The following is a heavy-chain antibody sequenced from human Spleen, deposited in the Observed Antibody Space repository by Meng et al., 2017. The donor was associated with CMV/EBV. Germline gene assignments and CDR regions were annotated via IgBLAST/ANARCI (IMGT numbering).Heavy chain of an antibody. Sequence: KVSGYTFTDYYMHWVQQAPGKGLEWMGLVGPEDGETIYAEKFQGRVTITADTSTDTAYMELSSLRSEDTAVYYCATGRAGYSYGTEDYWGQGTLVTVSS. D-gene: IGHD5-18*01. V-gene: IGHV1-69-2*01. CDR1: GYTFTDYY. CDR3: ATGRAGYSYGTEDY. CDR2: VGPEDGET. J-gene: IGHJ4*02.